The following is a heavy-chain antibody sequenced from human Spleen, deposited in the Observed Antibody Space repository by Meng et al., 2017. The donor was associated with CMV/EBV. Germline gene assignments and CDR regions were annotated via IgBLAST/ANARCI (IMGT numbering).Heavy chain of an antibody. V-gene: IGHV3-23*01. CDR1: FSSHA. D-gene: IGHD3-3*02. CDR3: AREVTVPFLEWLPSNGCDC. Sequence: FSSHAMNWARQAPGKGLEWVSGISDSGGRTYYADSVKGRFTISRDNSKNTLYLQMNSLRAEDTAVYYCAREVTVPFLEWLPSNGCDCWGQGTLVTVSS. CDR2: ISDSGGRT. J-gene: IGHJ4*02.